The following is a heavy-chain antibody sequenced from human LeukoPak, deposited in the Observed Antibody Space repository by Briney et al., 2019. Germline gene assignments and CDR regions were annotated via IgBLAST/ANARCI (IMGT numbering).Heavy chain of an antibody. Sequence: SVKVSCKASGGTFSSYAISWVRQAPGQGLEWMGGSIPIFGTANYAQKFQGRVTITTDEFTSTASMELSSLRSGDTAVYYCARAAAVVVVAATVWFDPWGQGTLVTVSS. CDR3: ARAAAVVVVAATVWFDP. V-gene: IGHV1-69*05. J-gene: IGHJ5*02. CDR2: SIPIFGTA. CDR1: GGTFSSYA. D-gene: IGHD2-15*01.